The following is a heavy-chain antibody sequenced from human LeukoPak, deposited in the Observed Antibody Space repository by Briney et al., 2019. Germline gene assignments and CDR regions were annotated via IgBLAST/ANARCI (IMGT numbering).Heavy chain of an antibody. CDR1: GYSFTSYW. Sequence: SGESLKISCKGSGYSFTSYWIGWVRQMPGKGLEWMGIIYPGDSDTRYSPSFQGQVTISADKSISTAYLQWSSLKASDTAMYYCARLSDRDSNYVGLFDYWGQGTLVTVSS. J-gene: IGHJ4*02. CDR2: IYPGDSDT. D-gene: IGHD4-11*01. V-gene: IGHV5-51*01. CDR3: ARLSDRDSNYVGLFDY.